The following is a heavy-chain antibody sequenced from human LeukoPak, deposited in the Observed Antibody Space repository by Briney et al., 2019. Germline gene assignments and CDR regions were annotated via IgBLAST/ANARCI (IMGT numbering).Heavy chain of an antibody. Sequence: GGSLRLSCTSSGFTFTNYWMSWVRQAPGEGLQWVANIKQDGSAKHYVDSVKGRFTISRDNTKNSVFLQMNSLRTEDTAVYYCARDRGNYDSSDPLDYWGQGTLVTVSS. J-gene: IGHJ4*02. D-gene: IGHD3-22*01. CDR1: GFTFTNYW. V-gene: IGHV3-7*03. CDR3: ARDRGNYDSSDPLDY. CDR2: IKQDGSAK.